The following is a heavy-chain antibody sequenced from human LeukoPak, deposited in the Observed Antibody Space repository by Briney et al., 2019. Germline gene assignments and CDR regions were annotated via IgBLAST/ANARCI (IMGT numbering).Heavy chain of an antibody. CDR3: ARDKRVAVAGTYIYFYYMDV. CDR2: IYTSGTI. D-gene: IGHD6-19*01. CDR1: GFSISSYY. V-gene: IGHV4-4*07. Sequence: PPETLSLTCTVSGFSISSYYWSWIRQPAGTALEWIGRIYTSGTITYYPSLMSRVTMSVATSKTQFSLKLSSVTAADTAVYYCARDKRVAVAGTYIYFYYMDVWGNGTTVTISS. J-gene: IGHJ6*03.